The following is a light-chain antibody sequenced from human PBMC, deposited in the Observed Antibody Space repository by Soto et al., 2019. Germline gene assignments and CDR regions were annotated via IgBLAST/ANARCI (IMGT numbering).Light chain of an antibody. CDR2: EVS. CDR3: SSFRSTTTL. Sequence: QSALTQPRSVSGSPGQSVTMSCTGTSSDVGAYNYVSWYQQYPGKAPKLMIYEVSNRPSGVSNRFSGSKSGNTASLTISGLQAEDEADYYCSSFRSTTTLFGGGTKLTVL. J-gene: IGLJ2*01. CDR1: SSDVGAYNY. V-gene: IGLV2-14*01.